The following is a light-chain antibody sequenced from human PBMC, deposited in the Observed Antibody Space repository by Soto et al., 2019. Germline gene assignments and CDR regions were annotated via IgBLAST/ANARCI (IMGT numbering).Light chain of an antibody. CDR2: EVH. CDR3: SSYAASTTLL. Sequence: QSVLTQPPSVSGSPGQSVTISCIGTSSDVGTYDRVSWYQAPPGTAPKLIIYEVHYRPSGVPDRFSGPKSGNTASLTISGLQAEDEADYYCSSYAASTTLLFGGGTKVTVL. V-gene: IGLV2-18*02. CDR1: SSDVGTYDR. J-gene: IGLJ2*01.